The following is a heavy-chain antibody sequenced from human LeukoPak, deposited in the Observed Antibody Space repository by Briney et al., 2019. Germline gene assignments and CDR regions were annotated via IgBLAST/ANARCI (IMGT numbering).Heavy chain of an antibody. CDR1: GFTFSSYG. CDR3: ANRRGGPDAFDI. D-gene: IGHD3-10*01. V-gene: IGHV3-30*18. J-gene: IGHJ3*02. Sequence: GGSLRLSCAASGFTFSSYGMHWVRQAPGKGLEWVAVISYDGSNKYYADSVKGRFTISRDNSKNTLYLQMNSLRAEDTAVYYCANRRGGPDAFDIWGQGTMVTVSS. CDR2: ISYDGSNK.